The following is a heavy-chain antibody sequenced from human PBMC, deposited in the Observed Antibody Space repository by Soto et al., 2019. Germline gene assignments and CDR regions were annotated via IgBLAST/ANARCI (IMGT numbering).Heavy chain of an antibody. V-gene: IGHV3-33*08. CDR3: ARDSVRFLEHFSKDYFDY. D-gene: IGHD3-3*01. Sequence: QVHLVESGGGVVQPGGSLRLSCAGSGFTFSDYGLHWVRQAPGKGLEWVPVLWYDGSGEYYTDSVRGRFTISRVNSKNTLYLQMNNLRDEDTGVYYCARDSVRFLEHFSKDYFDYWGQGTRVTVSS. J-gene: IGHJ4*02. CDR1: GFTFSDYG. CDR2: LWYDGSGE.